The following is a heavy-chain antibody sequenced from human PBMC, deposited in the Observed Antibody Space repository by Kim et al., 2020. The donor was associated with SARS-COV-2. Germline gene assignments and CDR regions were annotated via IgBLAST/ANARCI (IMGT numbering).Heavy chain of an antibody. CDR2: IRYDGSNK. J-gene: IGHJ4*02. V-gene: IGHV3-33*06. CDR3: AKAPADGDYYY. CDR1: GFIFRNYG. D-gene: IGHD4-17*01. Sequence: GGSLRLSCAASGFIFRNYGMHWVRQAPGKGLEWVAVIRYDGSNKDYADSVKGRFTISRDNSKNPLYLQMNSLRAEDTAVYYCAKAPADGDYYYWGQGTLVTVSS.